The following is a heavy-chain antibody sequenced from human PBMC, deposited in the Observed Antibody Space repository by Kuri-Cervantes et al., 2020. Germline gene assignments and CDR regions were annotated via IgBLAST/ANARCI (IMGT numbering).Heavy chain of an antibody. CDR2: ISSGGTTI. Sequence: GGSLRLSGAASGFTFSDYYVSWIRQAPGKGLEWLSYISSGGTTIYYADSGKGRFTISRDNAKNSLYLQMNSMRAEDTAVYYCASGREKRRIAARTNYFDYWGQGTLVTVSS. CDR1: GFTFSDYY. D-gene: IGHD6-6*01. CDR3: ASGREKRRIAARTNYFDY. V-gene: IGHV3-11*04. J-gene: IGHJ4*02.